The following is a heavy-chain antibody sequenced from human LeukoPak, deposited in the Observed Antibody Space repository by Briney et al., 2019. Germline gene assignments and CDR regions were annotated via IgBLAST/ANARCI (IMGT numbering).Heavy chain of an antibody. V-gene: IGHV1-46*01. D-gene: IGHD3-10*01. J-gene: IGHJ4*02. CDR2: INPRGGST. CDR1: GYTFTSHF. Sequence: GASVKVSCKASGYTFTSHFMHWVRQAPGQGLEWMGIINPRGGSTSYTQKFQGRVTMTRDTSTSTVYMELSSLRSEDTAVYYCARDSGERGSGSYLIAYWGQGTLVTVSS. CDR3: ARDSGERGSGSYLIAY.